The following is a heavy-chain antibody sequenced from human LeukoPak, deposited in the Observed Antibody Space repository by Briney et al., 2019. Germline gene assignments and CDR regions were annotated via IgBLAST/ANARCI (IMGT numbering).Heavy chain of an antibody. Sequence: SETLSLTCTVSGVPLSSYYLSWIRQPARKGLEWVGWIYTIGSTNYNPSLKNRVSISVGTSDKQSSLTLSSVSAADTAVYSGASEYSSSSGKTFDIWGQGTMVTVSS. V-gene: IGHV4-4*07. D-gene: IGHD6-6*01. CDR1: GVPLSSYY. CDR2: IYTIGST. J-gene: IGHJ3*02. CDR3: ASEYSSSSGKTFDI.